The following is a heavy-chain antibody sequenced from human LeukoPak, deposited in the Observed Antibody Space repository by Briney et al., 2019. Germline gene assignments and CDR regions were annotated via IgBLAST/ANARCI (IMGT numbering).Heavy chain of an antibody. CDR1: GFTFSSYA. CDR3: AREGSYYDSSGYRNFDY. D-gene: IGHD3-22*01. V-gene: IGHV3-66*01. J-gene: IGHJ4*02. Sequence: GGSLRLSCAASGFTFSSYAMSWVRQAPGKGLEWVSVIYSGGSTYYADSVKGRFTISRDNSKNTLYLQMNSLRAEDTAVYYCAREGSYYDSSGYRNFDYWGQGTLVTVSS. CDR2: IYSGGST.